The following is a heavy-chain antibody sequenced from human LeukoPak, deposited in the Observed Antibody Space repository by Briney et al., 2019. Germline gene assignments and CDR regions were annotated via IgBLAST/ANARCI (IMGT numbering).Heavy chain of an antibody. V-gene: IGHV4-59*01. J-gene: IGHJ4*02. CDR2: IYNSGST. D-gene: IGHD6-19*01. CDR1: ADSISNYY. Sequence: SETLSLTCTVSADSISNYYWTWLRQPPGKGLEWIWYIYNSGSTNYNTSLKSRVTISMDTSKNQFSLKLSSVTAADTAVYYCAAEFSNEQWLDWDYWGQGTLVTVSS. CDR3: AAEFSNEQWLDWDY.